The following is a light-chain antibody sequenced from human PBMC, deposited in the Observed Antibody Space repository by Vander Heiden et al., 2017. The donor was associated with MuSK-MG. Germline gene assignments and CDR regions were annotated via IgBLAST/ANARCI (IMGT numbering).Light chain of an antibody. J-gene: IGKJ5*01. Sequence: ELVLTQSPATLSLSPGERATLFCSPRQSVSRYLAWYQQKPGQAPRLLINDASNRATGIPARFSGSGSGTDFTLTISSLEPEDFAVDYCRQRSDRPPSTFGQGTRLEIK. CDR3: RQRSDRPPST. V-gene: IGKV3-11*01. CDR1: QSVSRY. CDR2: DAS.